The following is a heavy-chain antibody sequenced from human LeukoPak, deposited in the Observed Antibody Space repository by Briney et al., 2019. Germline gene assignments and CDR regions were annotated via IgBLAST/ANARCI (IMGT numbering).Heavy chain of an antibody. J-gene: IGHJ6*02. D-gene: IGHD1-26*01. Sequence: QESGPGLVKPSETLSLTCTVSGGSTSSYYWSWIRQPPGKGLEWIGYIYYSGSTNYNPSLNSRVTISVDTSKNQFSLKLSSVTAADTAVYYCARDRGVGATPVPWGMDVWGQGTTVTVSS. CDR3: ARDRGVGATPVPWGMDV. CDR1: GGSTSSYY. V-gene: IGHV4-59*01. CDR2: IYYSGST.